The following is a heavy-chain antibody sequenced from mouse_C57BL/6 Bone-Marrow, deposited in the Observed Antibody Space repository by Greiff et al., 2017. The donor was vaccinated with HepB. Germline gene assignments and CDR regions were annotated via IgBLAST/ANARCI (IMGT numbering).Heavy chain of an antibody. CDR3: ARASTVVATDAMDY. CDR1: GYSITSGYY. J-gene: IGHJ4*01. Sequence: EVKLMESGPGLVKPSQSLSLTCSVTGYSITSGYYWNWIRQFPGNKLEWMGYISYDGSNHYNPSLKNRISITRDTSKNQFFLKLNSVTTEDTATYYCARASTVVATDAMDYWGQGTSVTVSS. D-gene: IGHD1-1*01. V-gene: IGHV3-6*01. CDR2: ISYDGSN.